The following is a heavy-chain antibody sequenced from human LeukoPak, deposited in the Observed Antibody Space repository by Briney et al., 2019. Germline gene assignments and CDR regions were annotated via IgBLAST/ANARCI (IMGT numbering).Heavy chain of an antibody. CDR1: GFTFSSYE. Sequence: GGSLRLSCAASGFTFSSYEMNWVRQAPEKGLEWVSYISGSSSTIYYADSVKGRFTISRDNAKNSLYLQMNSLRDEDTAVYYCARDHNWGLDYWGQGTLVTVSS. J-gene: IGHJ4*02. CDR2: ISGSSSTI. D-gene: IGHD7-27*01. CDR3: ARDHNWGLDY. V-gene: IGHV3-48*02.